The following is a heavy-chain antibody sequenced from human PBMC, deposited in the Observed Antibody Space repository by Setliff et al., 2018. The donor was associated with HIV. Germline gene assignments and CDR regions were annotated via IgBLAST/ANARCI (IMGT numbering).Heavy chain of an antibody. J-gene: IGHJ4*02. CDR1: GGSITSRNYY. CDR3: ARGGTVSADFDS. Sequence: PSETLSLTCTVSGGSITSRNYYWLWIRQPPGKGLEWVGSIYYNGDTYYNPSLETRVTISVATSKSQFSLKLSSVTAADTAVYFCARGGTVSADFDSWGQGTLVTVSS. V-gene: IGHV4-39*01. D-gene: IGHD6-19*01. CDR2: IYYNGDT.